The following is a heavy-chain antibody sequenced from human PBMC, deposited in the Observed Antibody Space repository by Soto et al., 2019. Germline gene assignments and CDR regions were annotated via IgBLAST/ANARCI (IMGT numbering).Heavy chain of an antibody. CDR1: GYTFIYYY. CDR2: VSGYNGDT. D-gene: IGHD2-8*01. J-gene: IGHJ6*02. V-gene: IGHV1-18*04. Sequence: ASVKVSCKASGYTFIYYYIHWVRQAPGQGHEWMGWVSGYNGDTKYAQKVQGRVTMTIDTSTYTAYMELRSLTSDDTAKYFCAKNGQPPYYYYGMDVWGQGTTVTVSS. CDR3: AKNGQPPYYYYGMDV.